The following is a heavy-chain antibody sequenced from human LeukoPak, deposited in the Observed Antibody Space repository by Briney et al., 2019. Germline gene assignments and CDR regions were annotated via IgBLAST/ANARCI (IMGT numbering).Heavy chain of an antibody. CDR3: ATDRGWGSSRYFDY. J-gene: IGHJ4*02. Sequence: ASVKVSCKVSGYTLTELSMHWVRQAPGRGLEWMGGFDPEDGETIYAQKFQGRVTMTEDTSTDTAYMELSSLRSEDTAVYYCATDRGWGSSRYFDYWGQGTLVTVSS. D-gene: IGHD6-13*01. CDR2: FDPEDGET. V-gene: IGHV1-24*01. CDR1: GYTLTELS.